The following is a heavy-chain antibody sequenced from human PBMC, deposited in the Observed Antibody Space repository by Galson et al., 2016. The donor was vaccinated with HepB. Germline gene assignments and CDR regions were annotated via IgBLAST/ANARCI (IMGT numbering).Heavy chain of an antibody. CDR3: AKDDSEYNYGWGYYYFSVMDV. Sequence: SLRLSCAASGFAFSNYGMHWVRQAPGKGLEWVAVISFEGSNTYYAQSVKGRFTISRDNSRNTVYLDINSLRAEDTAIYYCAKDDSEYNYGWGYYYFSVMDVWGQGTTVTVSS. CDR1: GFAFSNYG. D-gene: IGHD5-18*01. V-gene: IGHV3-30*18. J-gene: IGHJ6*02. CDR2: ISFEGSNT.